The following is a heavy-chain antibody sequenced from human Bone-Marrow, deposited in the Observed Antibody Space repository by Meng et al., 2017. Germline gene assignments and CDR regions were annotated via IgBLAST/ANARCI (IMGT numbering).Heavy chain of an antibody. D-gene: IGHD1-1*01. CDR1: GASISSYY. CDR3: ARAIGRAGTTTFYYYGMDV. J-gene: IGHJ6*02. Sequence: SETLSLTCTVSGASISSYYWSWMRQPPGKGLEWIGYIFHSGSTNYNPALNYNPALKSRVTISLDTSKNLISLKLTSVTAADTAVYYCARAIGRAGTTTFYYYGMDVWGQGTMVTVSS. V-gene: IGHV4-59*01. CDR2: IFHSGSTNYNPAL.